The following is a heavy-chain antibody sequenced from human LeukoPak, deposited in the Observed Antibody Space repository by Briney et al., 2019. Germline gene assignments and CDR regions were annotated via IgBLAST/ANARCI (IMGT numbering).Heavy chain of an antibody. CDR3: ARDNNWGSTHY. CDR2: VSYDGSNK. D-gene: IGHD7-27*01. CDR1: GFTFSSYA. J-gene: IGHJ4*02. Sequence: SGGSLRLSCAASGFTFSSYAMHWVRQAPGKGLEWVAVVSYDGSNKYYADSVQGRFTVSRDNSKSTLYLQMNTLRAEDTAVYYCARDNNWGSTHYWGQGTLVTVSS. V-gene: IGHV3-30-3*01.